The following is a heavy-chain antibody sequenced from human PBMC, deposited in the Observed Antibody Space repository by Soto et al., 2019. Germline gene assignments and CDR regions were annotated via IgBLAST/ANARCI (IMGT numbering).Heavy chain of an antibody. Sequence: NPSETLSLTCAVYGGSFSGYYWTWIRQPPGTGLEWIGEINHSGSTNYNPSLKSRVTISVDTSKNQFSLKLSSVTAADTAVYYCAKDLFDLRYEIRGDWLDPWGQGTLVTVSS. J-gene: IGHJ5*02. CDR1: GGSFSGYY. CDR2: INHSGST. CDR3: AKDLFDLRYEIRGDWLDP. D-gene: IGHD1-1*01. V-gene: IGHV4-34*01.